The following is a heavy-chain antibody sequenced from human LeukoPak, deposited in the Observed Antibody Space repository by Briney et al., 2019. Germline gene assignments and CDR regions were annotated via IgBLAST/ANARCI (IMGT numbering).Heavy chain of an antibody. CDR3: ARQSATWLQLDY. Sequence: SETLSLTCSVSGGSISRSADYWGCIRQPPGKGLEWIAGIYYSGSTYYKPSLKSRATISIDTAKNQISLKLNSVTAADTAVYYCARQSATWLQLDYWGQGTLVTVSS. V-gene: IGHV4-39*01. D-gene: IGHD5-24*01. CDR2: IYYSGST. CDR1: GGSISRSADY. J-gene: IGHJ4*02.